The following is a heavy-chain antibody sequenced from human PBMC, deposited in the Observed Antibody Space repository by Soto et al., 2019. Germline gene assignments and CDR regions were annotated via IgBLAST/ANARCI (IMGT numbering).Heavy chain of an antibody. CDR2: ISAYNGNT. V-gene: IGHV1-18*01. D-gene: IGHD3-10*01. CDR3: ARDNGGFPHYTDV. Sequence: QVQLVQSGAEVKKPGASVKVSCKASGYTFTSYGISWVRQAPGQGLEWMGWISAYNGNTNSAQKLQGRVTITTDTSASTRYMELRSLRSDDTAVYYCARDNGGFPHYTDVWGKGTTVTVSS. CDR1: GYTFTSYG. J-gene: IGHJ6*03.